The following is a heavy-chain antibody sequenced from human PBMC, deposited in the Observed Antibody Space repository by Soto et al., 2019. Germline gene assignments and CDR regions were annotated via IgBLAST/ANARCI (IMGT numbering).Heavy chain of an antibody. CDR2: ISGSGGST. CDR3: AKDCSGGSCYNWFDP. J-gene: IGHJ5*02. V-gene: IGHV3-23*01. CDR1: GFTFSSYA. Sequence: GGSLRLSCAASGFTFSSYAMSWVRQAPGKGLEWVSAISGSGGSTYYADSVKGRFTISRDNSKNTLYLQMNSLRAEDTAVYYCAKDCSGGSCYNWFDPWAREPWSPSPQ. D-gene: IGHD2-15*01.